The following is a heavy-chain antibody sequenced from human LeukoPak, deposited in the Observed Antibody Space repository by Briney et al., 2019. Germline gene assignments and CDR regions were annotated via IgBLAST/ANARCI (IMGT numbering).Heavy chain of an antibody. D-gene: IGHD2-8*01. CDR2: INSDGSST. CDR3: ARDTSGTFDY. Sequence: GGSLRLSCAASGFTFSSYWMHWVRQAPGKGLGWVSRINSDGSSTSYADPVKGRFTFSRDNAKNTLYLQMNSLRAEDTAVYYCARDTSGTFDYWGQGTLVTVSS. V-gene: IGHV3-74*01. J-gene: IGHJ4*02. CDR1: GFTFSSYW.